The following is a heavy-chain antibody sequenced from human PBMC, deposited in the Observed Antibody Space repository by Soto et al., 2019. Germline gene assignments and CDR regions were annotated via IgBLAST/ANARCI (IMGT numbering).Heavy chain of an antibody. CDR1: GYTFTSYD. V-gene: IGHV1-8*01. D-gene: IGHD6-13*01. J-gene: IGHJ5*02. Sequence: ASVKVSCKASGYTFTSYDINWVRQATGQGLEWMGWMNPNSGNTGYAQKFQGRVTMTRNTSISTAYMELSSLRSEDTAVYYCARAGLGAAGTWHDWFDPWGQGTLVTVSS. CDR3: ARAGLGAAGTWHDWFDP. CDR2: MNPNSGNT.